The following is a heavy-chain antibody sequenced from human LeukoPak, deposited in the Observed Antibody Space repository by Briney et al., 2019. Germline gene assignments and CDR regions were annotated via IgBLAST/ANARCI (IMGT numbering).Heavy chain of an antibody. D-gene: IGHD1-14*01. CDR3: ARSNHADDY. V-gene: IGHV3-74*01. CDR2: INTGGSST. J-gene: IGHJ4*02. CDR1: GFTFSSYW. Sequence: PGGSLRLSCAASGFTFSSYWMHWVRQVPGKGLVWVSRINTGGSSTTYADSVKGRFTISRDNAKNMLYLQMDSLRAEDTGVYYCARSNHADDYWGQGTLVTVSS.